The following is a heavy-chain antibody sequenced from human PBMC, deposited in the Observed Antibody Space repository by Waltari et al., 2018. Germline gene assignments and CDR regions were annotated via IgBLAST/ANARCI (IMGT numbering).Heavy chain of an antibody. D-gene: IGHD3-16*01. V-gene: IGHV3-21*01. CDR2: ISSSSSYI. Sequence: EVQLVKSGGGLVKPGGSLRLSCAASGFTFSSYSMNWVRQAPGKGLEWVSSISSSSSYIYYADSVKGRFTISRDNAKNSLYLQMNSLRAEDTAVYYCATTGLALGYYGMDVWGQGTTVTVSS. CDR1: GFTFSSYS. J-gene: IGHJ6*02. CDR3: ATTGLALGYYGMDV.